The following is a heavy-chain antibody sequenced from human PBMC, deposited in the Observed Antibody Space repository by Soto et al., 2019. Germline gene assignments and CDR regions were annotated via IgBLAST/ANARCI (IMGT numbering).Heavy chain of an antibody. CDR2: IYYSGST. V-gene: IGHV4-30-4*01. J-gene: IGHJ4*02. Sequence: SENLSLTCAVSGGSISSGDYYLSWIRQPPGKGLEWIGYIYYSGSTYYNPSLKSRVTISVDTSKNQFSLKLSSVTAADTAVYYCARGRYFDWSTIHYWGQGTLVTVSS. CDR3: ARGRYFDWSTIHY. D-gene: IGHD3-9*01. CDR1: GGSISSGDYY.